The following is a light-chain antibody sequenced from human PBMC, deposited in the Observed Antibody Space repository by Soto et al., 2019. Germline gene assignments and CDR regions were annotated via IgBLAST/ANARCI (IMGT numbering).Light chain of an antibody. CDR1: SSDVGAYNY. V-gene: IGLV2-14*01. CDR3: SSYTSSSTVV. J-gene: IGLJ2*01. Sequence: QSALTQPASVSGSPGQSATISCSGSSSDVGAYNYVSWYQRHPGKAPKLMIYDVTNRPSGVSNRFSGSKAGNTASLTISGLQAEDEDYYFCSSYTSSSTVVFGGGTKVTVL. CDR2: DVT.